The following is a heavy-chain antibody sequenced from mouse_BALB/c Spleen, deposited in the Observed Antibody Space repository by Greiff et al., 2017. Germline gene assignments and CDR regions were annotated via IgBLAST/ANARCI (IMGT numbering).Heavy chain of an antibody. J-gene: IGHJ1*01. CDR3: AGAYDRYDWYFDD. Sequence: VMLVESGPGLVAPSQSLSITCTVSGFSLTSYGVHWVRQPPGKGLEWLGVIWAGGSTNYNSALMSRLSISKDNSKCQVFLQMNSLQTDDTAMYYCAGAYDRYDWYFDDWGAGTTVTVSS. CDR1: GFSLTSYG. D-gene: IGHD2-14*01. CDR2: IWAGGST. V-gene: IGHV2-9*02.